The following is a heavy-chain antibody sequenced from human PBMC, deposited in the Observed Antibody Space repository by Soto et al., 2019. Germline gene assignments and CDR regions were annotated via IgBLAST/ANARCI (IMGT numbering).Heavy chain of an antibody. Sequence: SVKVSCKASGGTFSSYTISWVRQAPGQGLEWMGRIIPILGIANYAQKFQGRVTITADKSTSTAYMELSSLRSEDTAVYYCAREDSSGYYWYFDLWGRGTLVTVSS. CDR1: GGTFSSYT. CDR3: AREDSSGYYWYFDL. V-gene: IGHV1-69*04. D-gene: IGHD3-22*01. J-gene: IGHJ2*01. CDR2: IIPILGIA.